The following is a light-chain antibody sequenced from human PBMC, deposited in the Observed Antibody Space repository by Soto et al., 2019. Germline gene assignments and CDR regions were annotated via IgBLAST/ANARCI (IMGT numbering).Light chain of an antibody. CDR3: SSFSGFSTV. V-gene: IGLV2-8*01. CDR2: EVT. Sequence: QSALTQPPSASGSPGQSVTIFCTGTSSDVGGYNYVSWYQQHPGKAPRLVIYEVTKRPSGVPDRFSGSKSGNTDSLTVSGLQADDEADYYCSSFSGFSTVFGTGTKLTVL. J-gene: IGLJ1*01. CDR1: SSDVGGYNY.